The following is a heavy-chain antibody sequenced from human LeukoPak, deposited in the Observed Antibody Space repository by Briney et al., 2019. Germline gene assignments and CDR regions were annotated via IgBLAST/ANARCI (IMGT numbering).Heavy chain of an antibody. CDR3: TRGYSGYDDARWDFDY. Sequence: GGSLRLSCTASGFTFGDYAMSWARQAPGKGLEWVGFIRSKAYGGTAEYAASVKGRFTISRDDSKSIAYLQMNSLKTEDTAVYYCTRGYSGYDDARWDFDYWGQGTLVTVSS. CDR1: GFTFGDYA. D-gene: IGHD5-12*01. CDR2: IRSKAYGGTA. V-gene: IGHV3-49*04. J-gene: IGHJ4*02.